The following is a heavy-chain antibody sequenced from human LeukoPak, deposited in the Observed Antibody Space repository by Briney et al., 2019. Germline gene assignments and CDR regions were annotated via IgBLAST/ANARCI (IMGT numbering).Heavy chain of an antibody. Sequence: GGSLRLSCAASGFTFSTYAMTWVRQAPGKGLEWVSLISGTGGSTYYADSAKSRFTISRDNSKNTLYLQMNSLRAEDTAVYYRAKDLAYYDSSGYEYFDYWGQGTLVTVSS. CDR1: GFTFSTYA. V-gene: IGHV3-23*01. CDR3: AKDLAYYDSSGYEYFDY. D-gene: IGHD3-22*01. J-gene: IGHJ4*02. CDR2: ISGTGGST.